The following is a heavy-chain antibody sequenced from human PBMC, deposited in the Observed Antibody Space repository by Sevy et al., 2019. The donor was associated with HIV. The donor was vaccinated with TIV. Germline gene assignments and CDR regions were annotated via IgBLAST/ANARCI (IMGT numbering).Heavy chain of an antibody. CDR3: AGENAWGRGYS. CDR1: GGSITSLY. CDR2: IYYNGHI. D-gene: IGHD1-26*01. Sequence: SETLSLTCTVSGGSITSLYWNWIRQPPGKGLEWIANIYYNGHINYNPPLKSQVTLSLDTSKNQFSLRLSSVTAADTAMYYCAGENAWGRGYSWGQGTLVTVSS. V-gene: IGHV4-59*08. J-gene: IGHJ4*02.